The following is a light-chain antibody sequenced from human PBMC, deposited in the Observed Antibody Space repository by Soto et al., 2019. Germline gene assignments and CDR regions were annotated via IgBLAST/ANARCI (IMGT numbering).Light chain of an antibody. J-gene: IGKJ2*01. CDR3: QQYNNWPPIGVT. V-gene: IGKV3-15*01. CDR1: QSVRSN. CDR2: GAS. Sequence: EIVMTQSPATLSVSPGERATLSCRASQSVRSNLAWYQQKPGQAPRLLIYGASTRATGIPARFSGSGSGTEFTLTISSLQSEDFAVYYCQQYNNWPPIGVTCGQGTKLEIK.